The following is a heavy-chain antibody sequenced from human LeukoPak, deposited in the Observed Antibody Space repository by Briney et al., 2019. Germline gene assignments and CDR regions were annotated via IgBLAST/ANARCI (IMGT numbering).Heavy chain of an antibody. D-gene: IGHD3-3*01. CDR1: GGSISSSSYY. CDR3: ARKGGPHLYFWSGSPGFNWFDP. V-gene: IGHV4-61*05. CDR2: IYYSGST. J-gene: IGHJ5*02. Sequence: SETLSLTCTVSGGSISSSSYYWSWIRQPPGKGLEWIGYIYYSGSTNYNPSLKSRVTISVDTSKNQFSLKLSSVTAADTAVYYCARKGGPHLYFWSGSPGFNWFDPWGQGALVTVSS.